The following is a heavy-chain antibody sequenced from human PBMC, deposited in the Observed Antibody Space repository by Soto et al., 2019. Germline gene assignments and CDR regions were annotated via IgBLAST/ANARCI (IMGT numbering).Heavy chain of an antibody. CDR2: IYYSGST. V-gene: IGHV4-30-4*01. CDR3: ARGRSSNGYYYVSRWFDP. J-gene: IGHJ5*02. D-gene: IGHD3-22*01. Sequence: SETLSLTCTVSGGSISSGDYYWSWIRQPPGKGLEWIGYIYYSGSTYYNPSLKSRVTISVDTSKNQFSLKLSSVTAADTAVYYCARGRSSNGYYYVSRWFDPWGQGTLVTVSS. CDR1: GGSISSGDYY.